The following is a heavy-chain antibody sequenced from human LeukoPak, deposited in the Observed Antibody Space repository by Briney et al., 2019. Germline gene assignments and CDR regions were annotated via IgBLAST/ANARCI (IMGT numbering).Heavy chain of an antibody. CDR3: ATGHDSSGHSCLMDY. J-gene: IGHJ4*02. V-gene: IGHV1-24*01. Sequence: GASVKVSCKVSGYTLSESSMHWVRQTPGKGLEWMGGFDPEDGEIMYAQQFQGRVTMTEDTSTDTAYMELSSLSSEDTAVYYCATGHDSSGHSCLMDYWGQGSRVTVSS. D-gene: IGHD3-22*01. CDR2: FDPEDGEI. CDR1: GYTLSESS.